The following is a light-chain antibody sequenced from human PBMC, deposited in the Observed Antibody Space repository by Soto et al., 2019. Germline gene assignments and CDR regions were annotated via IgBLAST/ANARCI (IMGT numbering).Light chain of an antibody. J-gene: IGKJ2*01. CDR1: QGISSY. Sequence: IRMTQSPSSLSASTGDRVTITCRASQGISSYLAWYQQKPGKAPKILIYAASTLQSRVPSRFSGSGSARDFTLTISSLQSEDFSTYYCQQYYSNPRYTFGQGTKLEIK. V-gene: IGKV1-8*01. CDR2: AAS. CDR3: QQYYSNPRYT.